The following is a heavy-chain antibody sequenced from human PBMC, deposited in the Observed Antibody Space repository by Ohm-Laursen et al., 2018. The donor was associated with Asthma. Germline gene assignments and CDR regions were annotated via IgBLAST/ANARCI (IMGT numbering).Heavy chain of an antibody. V-gene: IGHV3-74*01. D-gene: IGHD1-26*01. Sequence: SLRLSCSASGFTFSSYWMHWVRQAPGKGPVWVSRLNTDGSGTWYADSVKGRFTISRDNAKNTLYLQMNSLRAEDTAAYYCARARSGSSYDYWGQGTLVTVSS. CDR3: ARARSGSSYDY. J-gene: IGHJ4*02. CDR2: LNTDGSGT. CDR1: GFTFSSYW.